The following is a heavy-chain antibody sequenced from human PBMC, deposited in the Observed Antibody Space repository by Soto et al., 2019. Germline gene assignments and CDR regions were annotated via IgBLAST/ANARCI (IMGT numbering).Heavy chain of an antibody. D-gene: IGHD3-22*01. J-gene: IGHJ5*02. CDR2: ISAYNGNT. CDR3: ARDRWDYYDSSGNNWFDP. CDR1: GYTFTSYG. Sequence: GASVKFSCKASGYTFTSYGISWVRQAPGQGLEWMGWISAYNGNTNYAQKLQGRVTTTTDTSTSKAYMELRSLRSDDTAVNYCARDRWDYYDSSGNNWFDPWGQGPLVTVSS. V-gene: IGHV1-18*01.